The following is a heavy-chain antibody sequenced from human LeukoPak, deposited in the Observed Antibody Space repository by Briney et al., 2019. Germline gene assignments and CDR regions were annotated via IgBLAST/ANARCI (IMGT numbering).Heavy chain of an antibody. D-gene: IGHD6-6*01. V-gene: IGHV4-59*08. J-gene: IGHJ4*02. CDR1: GGSVNTYY. Sequence: PSETLSLTCSVSGGSVNTYYWSWIRQPPGKGLEWIGYVYYTGSTNYNPSLKSRVTIFEDTSKNQFSLRLSSVTVADTAVYYCARHFAYSSSSYFDYWGQGNLVTVS. CDR3: ARHFAYSSSSYFDY. CDR2: VYYTGST.